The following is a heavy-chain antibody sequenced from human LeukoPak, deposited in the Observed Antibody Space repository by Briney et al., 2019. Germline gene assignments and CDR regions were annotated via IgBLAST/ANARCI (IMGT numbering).Heavy chain of an antibody. CDR1: GFTFSNYE. D-gene: IGHD7-27*01. CDR2: ISSSSSYI. Sequence: PGGSLRLSCAASGFTFSNYEMNWVRQAPGKGLEWVSSISSSSSYIYYADSVKGRFTISRDNAKNSLYLQMNSLRAEDTAVYYCARNGPNWSFDYWGQGTLVTVSS. J-gene: IGHJ4*02. V-gene: IGHV3-21*01. CDR3: ARNGPNWSFDY.